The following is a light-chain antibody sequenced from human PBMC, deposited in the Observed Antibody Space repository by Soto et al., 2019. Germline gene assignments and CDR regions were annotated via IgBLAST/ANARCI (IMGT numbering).Light chain of an antibody. CDR1: QGIDNY. V-gene: IGKV1-27*01. CDR3: QKYNSAPWT. J-gene: IGKJ1*01. CDR2: AES. Sequence: DIQMTQSPSSLSASVGDIVTITCRASQGIDNYLAWYQQQPGKVPRLLIYAESVLQAGVPPRFTGSGSGTDFTLTISRLQPEDVATYFCQKYNSAPWTFGQGTKVEIK.